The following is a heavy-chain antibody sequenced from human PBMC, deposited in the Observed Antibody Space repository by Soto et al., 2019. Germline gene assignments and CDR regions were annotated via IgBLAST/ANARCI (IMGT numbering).Heavy chain of an antibody. D-gene: IGHD6-25*01. V-gene: IGHV1-2*02. Sequence: ASVKVSCKXSGYILSDYCIHWVRQAPGQGLEWLGWMKPDDGGPNYAQNFQGRVIMTRDTSTDTDYMELTRLTSDDTAVYFCVRDLSRQRRRLDPESYTGMDVWGQGTTVTVSS. J-gene: IGHJ6*02. CDR3: VRDLSRQRRRLDPESYTGMDV. CDR1: GYILSDYC. CDR2: MKPDDGGP.